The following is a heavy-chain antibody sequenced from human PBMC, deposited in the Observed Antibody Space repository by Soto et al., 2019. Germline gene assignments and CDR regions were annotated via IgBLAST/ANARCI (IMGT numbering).Heavy chain of an antibody. Sequence: VTLKESGPVLVKPTATLTMTCTVSGFSLSNNRMGVSWIRQPPVKALAWLALLFSNDENSYNTSKKSRHTVSKDTSKVQVVLSMTNLCPVDTATDYCARCDRDRSYFYYYRDVWVIGTTVTVSS. CDR2: LFSNDEN. V-gene: IGHV2-26*01. CDR3: ARCDRDRSYFYYYRDV. J-gene: IGHJ6*03. D-gene: IGHD2-21*02. CDR1: GFSLSNNRMG.